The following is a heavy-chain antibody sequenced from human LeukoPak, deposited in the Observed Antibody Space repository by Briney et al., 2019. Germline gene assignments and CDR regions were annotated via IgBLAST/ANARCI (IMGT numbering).Heavy chain of an antibody. Sequence: PVGSLRLSCAASGFTFSSYGMHWVRQAPAKGLEWVAVISYDGSYKYYADSVKGRFTISRDNSKSTLYLQMNSLRAEDTAVYYCAKPRIAVAGTDLDFWGQGTLVTVSS. CDR3: AKPRIAVAGTDLDF. V-gene: IGHV3-30*18. D-gene: IGHD6-19*01. CDR2: ISYDGSYK. CDR1: GFTFSSYG. J-gene: IGHJ4*02.